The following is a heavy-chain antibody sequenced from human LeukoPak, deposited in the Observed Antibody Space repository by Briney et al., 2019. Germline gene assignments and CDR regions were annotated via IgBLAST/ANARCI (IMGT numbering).Heavy chain of an antibody. Sequence: ASVKVSCKASGGTFTSYAFIWVRQAPGQGLEWMGGIIPIFDTTNYAQKLQGRVTITADDSTSTVYMDLSSLRSEDTAVYYCAKADVTLIRGGGYYYGLDVWGKGTTVTVSS. J-gene: IGHJ6*04. CDR1: GGTFTSYA. CDR2: IIPIFDTT. V-gene: IGHV1-69*13. CDR3: AKADVTLIRGGGYYYGLDV. D-gene: IGHD3-10*01.